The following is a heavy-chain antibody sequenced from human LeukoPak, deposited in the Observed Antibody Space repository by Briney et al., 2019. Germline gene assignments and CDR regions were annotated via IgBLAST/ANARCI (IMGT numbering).Heavy chain of an antibody. CDR3: AREWVSGYYYGMDV. D-gene: IGHD1-26*01. Sequence: SVKVSCEVSGYTLTSYYMHWVRQAPGQGLEWMGIINPSGGSTSSAQKFEGRVTMTSDTSTSTVYMELSRLRSEDTAVYYCAREWVSGYYYGMDVWGQGTTVTVSS. J-gene: IGHJ6*02. V-gene: IGHV1-46*01. CDR1: GYTLTSYY. CDR2: INPSGGST.